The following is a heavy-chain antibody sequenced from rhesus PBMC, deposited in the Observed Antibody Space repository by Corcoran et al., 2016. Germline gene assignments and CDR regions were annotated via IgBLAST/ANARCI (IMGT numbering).Heavy chain of an antibody. Sequence: QLQLQESGPGLVKPSETLSLTCAVSGCAISSSYWWSWIRQSPGKGLEWIGGSYGSGGSTEYNPSLKSRVTISIDTSKNQFSLKLSSVTAADTAVYYCARQLLSLFDYWGQGVLVTVSS. CDR1: GCAISSSYW. CDR3: ARQLLSLFDY. CDR2: SYGSGGST. V-gene: IGHV4-93*02. J-gene: IGHJ4*01. D-gene: IGHD2-33*01.